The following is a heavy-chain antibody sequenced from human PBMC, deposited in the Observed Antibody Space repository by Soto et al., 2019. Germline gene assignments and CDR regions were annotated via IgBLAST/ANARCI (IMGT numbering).Heavy chain of an antibody. CDR1: GGTFSSYT. D-gene: IGHD3-22*01. CDR2: IIPILGIA. V-gene: IGHV1-69*02. CDR3: ARYYDSSGYYYRFDP. Sequence: QVQLVQSGAEVKKPGSSVKVSCKASGGTFSSYTISWVRQAPGQGLEWMGRIIPILGIANYAQKFQGRVTITADKSTSTAYMEMSSLRSEDTAVYYCARYYDSSGYYYRFDPWGQGTLVTVSS. J-gene: IGHJ5*02.